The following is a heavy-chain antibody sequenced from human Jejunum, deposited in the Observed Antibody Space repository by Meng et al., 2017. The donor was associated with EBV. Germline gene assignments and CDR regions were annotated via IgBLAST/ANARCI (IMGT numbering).Heavy chain of an antibody. Sequence: QVQLQESGPGLVQPSGXLSLTCXVSGGSINSKNWWHWVRQAPGKGLEWIGEIDHSGSTHYNPSLKSRVTISLGTSMNQFSLELTSPTAADTAVYYCARDSQYLARGYFDYWGQGALVTVSS. CDR2: IDHSGST. V-gene: IGHV4-4*02. CDR1: GGSINSKNW. J-gene: IGHJ4*02. D-gene: IGHD2/OR15-2a*01. CDR3: ARDSQYLARGYFDY.